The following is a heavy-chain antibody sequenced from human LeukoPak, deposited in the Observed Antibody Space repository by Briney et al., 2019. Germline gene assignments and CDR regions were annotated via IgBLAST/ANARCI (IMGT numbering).Heavy chain of an antibody. Sequence: SGPTLVKPTQTLTLTCTFSGFSLSTDGVGVGWIRQPPGKALEWLALIYWDDDKRYSPSLKSRLTITKDTSKNQVVLTMTNMDPVDTATYYCAHRPVVTDAFDIWGQGTMVTVSS. CDR2: IYWDDDK. CDR3: AHRPVVTDAFDI. CDR1: GFSLSTDGVG. V-gene: IGHV2-5*02. J-gene: IGHJ3*02. D-gene: IGHD4-23*01.